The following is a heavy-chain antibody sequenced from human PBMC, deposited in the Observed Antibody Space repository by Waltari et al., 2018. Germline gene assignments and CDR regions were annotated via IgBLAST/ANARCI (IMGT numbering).Heavy chain of an antibody. J-gene: IGHJ4*02. CDR2: LSDSGVIK. CDR1: GFNFISYA. Sequence: EEHLLESGGGLAQPGGSLRLSCAASGFNFISYAMSWVRQAPGKGLEWVSGLSDSGVIKKYAESVKGRFTVSIDNSKNTVFLHLNSLRAEDTAIYYCARHLYSIDYLELAKWGQGTLVTVSS. V-gene: IGHV3-23*01. D-gene: IGHD3-22*01. CDR3: ARHLYSIDYLELAK.